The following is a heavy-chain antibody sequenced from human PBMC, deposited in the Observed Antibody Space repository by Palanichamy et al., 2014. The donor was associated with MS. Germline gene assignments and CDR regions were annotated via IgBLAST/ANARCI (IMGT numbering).Heavy chain of an antibody. CDR1: GFTFSSYA. J-gene: IGHJ4*02. CDR3: AKAARPIVVVVAATIVDY. D-gene: IGHD2-15*01. CDR2: ISGSGGST. Sequence: EVQLLESGGGLVQPGGSLRLSCAASGFTFSSYAMSWVRQAPGKGLEWVSAISGSGGSTYYADSVKGRFTISRDNSKNTLYLQMNSLRAEDTAVYYCAKAARPIVVVVAATIVDYWGQGTLVTVSS. V-gene: IGHV3-23*01.